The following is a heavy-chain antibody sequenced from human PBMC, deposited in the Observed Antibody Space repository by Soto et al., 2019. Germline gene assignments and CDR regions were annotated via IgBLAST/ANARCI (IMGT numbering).Heavy chain of an antibody. Sequence: EVQVLESGGDLAQPGGSLRRSCAASGFSFSSYAMSWVRQSPGKGLEWVSSISRSGNSTYSADSVRGRFTISRDNSKNTLYLQMYSLRGEDTAVYYCAKDAKILDWLPTSYYYDFWGRGALVTVSS. J-gene: IGHJ4*02. CDR1: GFSFSSYA. V-gene: IGHV3-23*01. CDR3: AKDAKILDWLPTSYYYDF. CDR2: ISRSGNST. D-gene: IGHD3-9*01.